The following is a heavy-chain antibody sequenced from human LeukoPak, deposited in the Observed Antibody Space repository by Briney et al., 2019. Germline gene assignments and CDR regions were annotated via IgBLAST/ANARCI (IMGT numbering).Heavy chain of an antibody. CDR1: GGSISSYY. CDR3: ARDQSNGYNSGPDAFDI. CDR2: IYYSGST. V-gene: IGHV4-59*01. Sequence: KPSETLSLTCTVSGGSISSYYWSWIRQPPGKGLEWIGYIYYSGSTNYNPSLKSRVTISVDTSKNQFSLKLSSVTAADTAVYYCARDQSNGYNSGPDAFDIWGQGTMVTVSS. D-gene: IGHD5-24*01. J-gene: IGHJ3*02.